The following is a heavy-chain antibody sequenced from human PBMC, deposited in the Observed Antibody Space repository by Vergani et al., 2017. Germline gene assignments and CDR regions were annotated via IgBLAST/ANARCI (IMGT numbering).Heavy chain of an antibody. D-gene: IGHD3-3*01. CDR3: ARSPIYYDFWSGYSPYYFDY. V-gene: IGHV4-39*07. Sequence: QLQLQESGPGLVKPSETLSLTCTVSGGSISSSSYYWGWIRQPPGKGLEWIGYIYYSGSTYYNPSLKSRVTISVDTSKNQFSLKLSSVTAADTAVYYCARSPIYYDFWSGYSPYYFDYWGQGTLVTVSP. J-gene: IGHJ4*02. CDR1: GGSISSSSYY. CDR2: IYYSGST.